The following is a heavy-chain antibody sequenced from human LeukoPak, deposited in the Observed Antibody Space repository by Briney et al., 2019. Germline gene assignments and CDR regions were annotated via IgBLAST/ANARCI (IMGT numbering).Heavy chain of an antibody. D-gene: IGHD3-22*01. CDR1: GYTFTSYW. V-gene: IGHV5-51*01. J-gene: IGHJ3*02. CDR3: ARSSMMYYYDSSGYIDAFDI. Sequence: GESLQISCKGSGYTFTSYWIGWVRQMPGKGLEWMGIIYPGDSDTRYSPSFQGQVTISADKSISTAYLQWSSLKASDTAMYYCARSSMMYYYDSSGYIDAFDIWGQGTMVTVSS. CDR2: IYPGDSDT.